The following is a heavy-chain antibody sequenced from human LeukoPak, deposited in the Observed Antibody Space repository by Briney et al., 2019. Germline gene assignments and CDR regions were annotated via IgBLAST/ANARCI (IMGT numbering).Heavy chain of an antibody. Sequence: ASVKVSCKASGYTFTSYGISWVRQAPGQGLEWMGWISGYNGNTNYAQKVQGRVTMTTDTSTSTAYMELRSLRSDDTAVYYCARGVDYYDSSGYSYYYYYYMDVWGKGTTVTVSS. CDR3: ARGVDYYDSSGYSYYYYYYMDV. V-gene: IGHV1-18*01. CDR1: GYTFTSYG. CDR2: ISGYNGNT. D-gene: IGHD3-22*01. J-gene: IGHJ6*03.